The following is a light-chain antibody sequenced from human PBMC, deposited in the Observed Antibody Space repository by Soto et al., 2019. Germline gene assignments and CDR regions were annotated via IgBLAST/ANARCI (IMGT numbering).Light chain of an antibody. Sequence: EIVLTQSPGTLSLSPGERATISCRASQSVSSSYLAWYQLKPGQAPRLLIYGASSRVTGIPDRFSGSGSGTDFTLTISRLEPQDFAVYYCQQYGSSPPFTFGPGTKVDIK. CDR3: QQYGSSPPFT. J-gene: IGKJ3*01. CDR1: QSVSSSY. V-gene: IGKV3-20*01. CDR2: GAS.